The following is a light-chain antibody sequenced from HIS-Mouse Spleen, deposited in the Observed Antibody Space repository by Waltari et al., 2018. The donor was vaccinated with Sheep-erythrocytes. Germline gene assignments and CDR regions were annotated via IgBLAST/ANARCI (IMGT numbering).Light chain of an antibody. V-gene: IGLV1-36*01. Sequence: QSVLTQPPPVSEAPRQRVPISCSGSTSNIGNNAVNWYQQLPGKSPILLIYYDDLLPSGVSDRFSGSKSGTSASLAISGLQSEDEADYYCAAWDDSLNGVVFGGGTKLTVL. CDR1: TSNIGNNA. CDR2: YDD. CDR3: AAWDDSLNGVV. J-gene: IGLJ2*01.